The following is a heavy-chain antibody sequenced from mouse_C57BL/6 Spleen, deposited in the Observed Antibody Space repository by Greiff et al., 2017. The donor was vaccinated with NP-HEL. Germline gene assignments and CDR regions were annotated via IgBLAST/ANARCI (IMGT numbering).Heavy chain of an antibody. D-gene: IGHD4-1*01. CDR3: AVTGKEGYYFDY. Sequence: VMLVESGAELVKPGASVKISCKASGYAFSSYWMNWVKQRPGKGLEWIGQIYPGDGDTNYNGKFKGKATLTADKSSSTAYMQLSSLTSEDSAVYVCAVTGKEGYYFDYWGQGTTLTVSS. J-gene: IGHJ2*01. CDR1: GYAFSSYW. CDR2: IYPGDGDT. V-gene: IGHV1-80*01.